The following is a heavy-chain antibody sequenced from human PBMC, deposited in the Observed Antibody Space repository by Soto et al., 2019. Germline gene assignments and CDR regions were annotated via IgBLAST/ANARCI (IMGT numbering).Heavy chain of an antibody. V-gene: IGHV3-23*01. CDR3: AKDIRQGRSPDWFDP. Sequence: PGGFLRLSCAASGFTFSSYAMSWVRQAPGKGLEWVSAISGSGGSTYYADSVKGRFTISRDNSKNTLYLQMNSLRAEDTAVYYCAKDIRQGRSPDWFDPWGQGTLVTVSS. CDR1: GFTFSSYA. D-gene: IGHD3-3*02. CDR2: ISGSGGST. J-gene: IGHJ5*02.